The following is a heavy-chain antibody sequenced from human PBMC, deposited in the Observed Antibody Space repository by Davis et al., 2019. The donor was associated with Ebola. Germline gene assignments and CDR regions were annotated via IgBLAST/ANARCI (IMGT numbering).Heavy chain of an antibody. D-gene: IGHD5-12*01. CDR1: GYTFTSYY. V-gene: IGHV1-46*01. CDR3: ARDGNSGYDDVWFDP. CDR2: INPSGGST. Sequence: ASVKVSCKASGYTFTSYYMHWVRQAPGQGLEWMGIINPSGGSTSYAQKFQGRVTITADESTSTAYMELSSLRSEDTAVYYCARDGNSGYDDVWFDPWGQGTLVTVSS. J-gene: IGHJ5*02.